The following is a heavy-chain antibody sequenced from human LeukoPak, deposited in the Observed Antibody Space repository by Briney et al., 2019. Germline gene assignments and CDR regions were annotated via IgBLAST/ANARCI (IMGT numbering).Heavy chain of an antibody. CDR3: GKPAKYWLVRGNGVDV. CDR1: GFTFSFFA. V-gene: IGHV3-23*01. CDR2: IDAGGGDT. D-gene: IGHD6-19*01. Sequence: GASLRLSCAASGFTFSFFAMTWVRQAPGKGLDWDASIDAGGGDTYHSDSVKGRFTISRDNSMNTLYLQMNSLRADDTAVYYCGKPAKYWLVRGNGVDVWGQGTTVTVSS. J-gene: IGHJ6*02.